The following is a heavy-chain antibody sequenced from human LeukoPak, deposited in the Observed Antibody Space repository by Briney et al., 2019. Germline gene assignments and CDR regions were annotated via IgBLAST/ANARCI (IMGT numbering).Heavy chain of an antibody. CDR1: GYTFTGYY. Sequence: ASVKVSCKASGYTFTGYYMHWVRQAPGQGLEWMGWINPNNGGTNYAQKFQGRVTMTRDTSISTVYMELSRLRSDDTAVYYCASVVAPIYYYYYGMDVWGQGTTVTVSS. CDR2: INPNNGGT. J-gene: IGHJ6*02. D-gene: IGHD2-2*01. CDR3: ASVVAPIYYYYYGMDV. V-gene: IGHV1-2*02.